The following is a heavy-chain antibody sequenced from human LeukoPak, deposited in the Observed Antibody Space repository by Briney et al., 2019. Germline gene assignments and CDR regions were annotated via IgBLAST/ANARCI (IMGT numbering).Heavy chain of an antibody. J-gene: IGHJ4*02. CDR3: AKKSRAGDNPFDY. V-gene: IGHV3-23*01. CDR1: GFTFSRYA. Sequence: GGSLRLSCAASGFTFSRYAMSWVRQAPGKGLEWVCGISNSGESPYYANSVGGRLTISRDNSKSTLYLEITSLRAEDTAVYYCAKKSRAGDNPFDYVGQGTLVTVSS. D-gene: IGHD5-24*01. CDR2: ISNSGESP.